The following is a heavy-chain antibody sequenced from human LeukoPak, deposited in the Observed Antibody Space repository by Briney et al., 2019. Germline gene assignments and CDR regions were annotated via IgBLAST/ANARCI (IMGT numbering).Heavy chain of an antibody. Sequence: GGSLRLSCAASGFTFSSYGMHWVRQAPGKGLEWVSAISGSGGSTYYADSVKGRFTISRDNSKNTLYLQMNSLRAEDTAVYYCAKDRSGSARVFDYWGQGTLVTVSS. CDR3: AKDRSGSARVFDY. J-gene: IGHJ4*02. V-gene: IGHV3-23*01. D-gene: IGHD6-19*01. CDR1: GFTFSSYG. CDR2: ISGSGGST.